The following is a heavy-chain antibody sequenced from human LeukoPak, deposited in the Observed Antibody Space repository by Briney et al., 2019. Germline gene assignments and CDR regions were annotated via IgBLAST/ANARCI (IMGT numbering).Heavy chain of an antibody. CDR2: INPNSDGT. V-gene: IGHV1-2*02. CDR3: ARGGGRFRFDY. D-gene: IGHD1-26*01. CDR1: GYSFTAHY. Sequence: ASVKVSCKTSGYSFTAHYIHWVRQAPGQGLEWMGWINPNSDGTSYAQKFQGRVTMTRDTSINTVYMELNRLTSDDTAVYYCARGGGRFRFDYWGQGTPVTVSS. J-gene: IGHJ4*02.